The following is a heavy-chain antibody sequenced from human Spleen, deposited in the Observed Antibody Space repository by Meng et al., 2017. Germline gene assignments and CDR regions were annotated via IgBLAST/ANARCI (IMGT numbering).Heavy chain of an antibody. D-gene: IGHD2-2*02. CDR2: INPNSGDT. J-gene: IGHJ1*01. CDR3: ARIDTLGFQH. V-gene: IGHV1-2*02. Sequence: QGQLVQAGAEVKKPGSSVKVSCKASGGTFSSYAISWVRQAPGQGLEWMGWINPNSGDTSYALKFQGSVTMARDTSVTTAYMELSRLRSDDTAVYYCARIDTLGFQHWGQGTLVTVSS. CDR1: GGTFSSYA.